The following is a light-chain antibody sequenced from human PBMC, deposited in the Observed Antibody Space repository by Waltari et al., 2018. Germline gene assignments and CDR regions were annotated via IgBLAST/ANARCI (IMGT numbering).Light chain of an antibody. V-gene: IGLV1-44*01. CDR3: ASWDDSLNGHWV. CDR2: RGD. CDR1: ASNIGGNL. Sequence: QSVLTQTPSASGTPGQRVTISCSGSASNIGGNLVNWYQQLPGKAPKLLIYRGDLRPSGVPDRVSGSKSGTSASLAISGLQSEDEADYFCASWDDSLNGHWVFGGGTKVTVL. J-gene: IGLJ3*02.